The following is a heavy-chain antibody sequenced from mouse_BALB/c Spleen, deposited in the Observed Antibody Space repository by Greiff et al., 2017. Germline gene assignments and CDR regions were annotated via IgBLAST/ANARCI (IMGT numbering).Heavy chain of an antibody. Sequence: VQLQQSGAGLMKPGASVKISCKATGYTFSSYWIEWVKQRPGHGLEWIGEILTGSGSTNYNEKFKGKATFTTDTSSNTAYMQISSMTSEDSAVYYCARSGPHYYAMDYWGQGTSVTVSA. V-gene: IGHV1-9*01. CDR2: ILTGSGST. CDR3: ARSGPHYYAMDY. CDR1: GYTFSSYW. J-gene: IGHJ4*01.